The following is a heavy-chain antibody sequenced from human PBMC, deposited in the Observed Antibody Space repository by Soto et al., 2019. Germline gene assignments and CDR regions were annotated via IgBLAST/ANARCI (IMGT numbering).Heavy chain of an antibody. CDR3: ASEGDGDYDAFDI. Sequence: XVQVSCKASGYTFTSYYMNWVRQAPGQGLEWMGIINPRGGSTIHAQKFQGRVTMTRDTSTSTVYMELSSLRSEDTAVYYCASEGDGDYDAFDIWGQGTMVTGSS. J-gene: IGHJ3*02. CDR1: GYTFTSYY. D-gene: IGHD4-17*01. V-gene: IGHV1-46*03. CDR2: INPRGGST.